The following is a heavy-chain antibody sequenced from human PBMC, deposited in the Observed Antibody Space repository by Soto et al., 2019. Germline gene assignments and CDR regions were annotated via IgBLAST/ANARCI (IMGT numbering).Heavy chain of an antibody. CDR1: GFTFSSYW. CDR3: ARDSPGEGIDY. CDR2: INGDGSST. J-gene: IGHJ4*02. V-gene: IGHV3-74*01. Sequence: PGGSLRLSCAASGFTFSSYWMHWVRQAPGKGLVWVSHINGDGSSTTYADSVKGRFTISRDNAKNTLYLQMNSLRAEDTAVYCCARDSPGEGIDYWGQGTPVTVSS. D-gene: IGHD4-17*01.